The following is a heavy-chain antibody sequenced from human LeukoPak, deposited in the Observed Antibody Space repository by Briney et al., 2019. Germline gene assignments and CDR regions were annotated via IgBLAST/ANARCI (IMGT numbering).Heavy chain of an antibody. CDR3: ARNLDGSGSYWGVWEPLFY. CDR2: ISGSGGTT. J-gene: IGHJ4*02. D-gene: IGHD3-10*01. Sequence: GGSLRLSCAASGFTFSSYGMNWVRQAPGKGLEWVSGISGSGGTTYYADSVKGRFTISRDNSKNTLYLQMNSLRSDDTAVYYCARNLDGSGSYWGVWEPLFYWGQGTLVTVSS. V-gene: IGHV3-23*01. CDR1: GFTFSSYG.